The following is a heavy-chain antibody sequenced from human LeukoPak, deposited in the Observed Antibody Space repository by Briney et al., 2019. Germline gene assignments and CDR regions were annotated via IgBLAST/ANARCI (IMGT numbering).Heavy chain of an antibody. V-gene: IGHV4-59*01. CDR2: IYYSGST. D-gene: IGHD6-25*01. CDR3: ARAVWQRGDWYFDL. Sequence: SETLSLTCTVSGGSISSYYWSWIRQPPGKGLEWIGYIYYSGSTNYNPSLKSRVTISVDTSKNQFSLKLSSVTAADTAVYYCARAVWQRGDWYFDLWGRGTLVTVSS. J-gene: IGHJ2*01. CDR1: GGSISSYY.